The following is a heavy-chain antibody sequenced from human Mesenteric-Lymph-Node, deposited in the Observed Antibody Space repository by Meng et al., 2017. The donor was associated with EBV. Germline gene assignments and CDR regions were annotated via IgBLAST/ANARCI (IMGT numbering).Heavy chain of an antibody. CDR1: GGSISSGGYS. CDR3: ARGGDGDYGVFDY. J-gene: IGHJ4*02. Sequence: CLVKPPHPLPPTCAVSGGSISSGGYSWSWIRQPPGKGLEWIGYIYHSGSTYYNPSLKSRVTISVDRSKNQFSLKLSAVTAADTAVYYCARGGDGDYGVFDYWGQGTLVTVSS. D-gene: IGHD4-17*01. V-gene: IGHV4-30-2*01. CDR2: IYHSGST.